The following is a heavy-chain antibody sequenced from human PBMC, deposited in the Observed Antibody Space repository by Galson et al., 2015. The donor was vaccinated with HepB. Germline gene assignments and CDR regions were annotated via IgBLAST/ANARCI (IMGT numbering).Heavy chain of an antibody. CDR3: ARGGLAVLSSLRFGP. V-gene: IGHV3-64*01. CDR1: GFTFSSYA. J-gene: IGHJ5*02. D-gene: IGHD2/OR15-2a*01. Sequence: SLRLSCAAFGFTFSSYAMHWVRQAPGKGLEYVSAISSSGGSTDYANSVKGRFTISRDNSKNTLYLQMGSLRAEDMAVYYCARGGLAVLSSLRFGPWGQGTLVTASS. CDR2: ISSSGGST.